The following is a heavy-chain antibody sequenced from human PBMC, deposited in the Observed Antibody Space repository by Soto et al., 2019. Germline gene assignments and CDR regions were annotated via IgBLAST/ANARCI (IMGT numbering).Heavy chain of an antibody. Sequence: SLRLSCAASGFTFSSFAMSWVRQAPGKGLDWVSAISGSGCSTYSADSVKGRFTISRDNSXXTXXXQXSXXXAXDTVVYYCARGFSAAKGSPPDFWGQGSLVTVSS. V-gene: IGHV3-23*01. CDR1: GFTFSSFA. J-gene: IGHJ4*02. CDR3: ARGFSAAKGSPPDF. D-gene: IGHD2-15*01. CDR2: ISGSGCST.